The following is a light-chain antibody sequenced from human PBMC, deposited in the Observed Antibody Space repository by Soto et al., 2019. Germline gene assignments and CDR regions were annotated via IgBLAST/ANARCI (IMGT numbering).Light chain of an antibody. V-gene: IGKV2-28*01. J-gene: IGKJ5*01. Sequence: DIVMTQSPLSLPVTPGEPASISCRSIQSLLHSNAYNYLDWYLQKPGQSPQLLIYLGSNRASGVPDRFSGSGSGTEFTLKISRVEAEDVGVYYCMQALQTPPTFGQGTRLEIK. CDR3: MQALQTPPT. CDR1: QSLLHSNAYNY. CDR2: LGS.